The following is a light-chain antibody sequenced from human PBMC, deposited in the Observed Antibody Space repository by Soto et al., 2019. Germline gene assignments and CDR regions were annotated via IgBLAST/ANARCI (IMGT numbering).Light chain of an antibody. CDR2: DAS. CDR1: QDIKNY. V-gene: IGKV1-33*01. CDR3: QHYDHLPPLS. J-gene: IGKJ4*01. Sequence: DIQMTQSPSSLSASVGDRVTITCQASQDIKNYLNWYQQKPGKAPNLLIYDASNLKTGVPSRFSGSRSGTHFTFTISSPQPEDIATYYCQHYDHLPPLSFGGGTKVEIK.